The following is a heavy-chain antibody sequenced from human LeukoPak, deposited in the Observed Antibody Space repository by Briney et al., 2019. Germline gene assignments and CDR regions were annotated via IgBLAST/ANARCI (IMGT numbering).Heavy chain of an antibody. CDR3: ARDLTPGGYYFFDY. CDR2: ISHDGRTE. D-gene: IGHD3-22*01. CDR1: GFTFGDYG. Sequence: GGSLRLSCAASGFTFGDYGMHWVRQAPGKGLEWVAVISHDGRTEFYGDSVKGRFTISRDNAKNSLYLQMNSLRAEDTAVYYCARDLTPGGYYFFDYWGQGTLVTVSS. J-gene: IGHJ4*02. V-gene: IGHV3-30*03.